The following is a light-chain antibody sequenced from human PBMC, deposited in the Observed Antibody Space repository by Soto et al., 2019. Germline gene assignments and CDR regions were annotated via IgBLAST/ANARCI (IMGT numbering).Light chain of an antibody. CDR1: SSSTW. CDR2: DVS. CDR3: QHTTDFT. Sequence: DIQMTQSPSTLAASVGDTVTMTCRSSSTWLAWYQKKPGKAPKLLIYDVSNLERGVPPRFSGSTSGAESTLNITGLQYNDLGTYYCQHTTDFTFGQGTKVEIK. J-gene: IGKJ2*01. V-gene: IGKV1-5*01.